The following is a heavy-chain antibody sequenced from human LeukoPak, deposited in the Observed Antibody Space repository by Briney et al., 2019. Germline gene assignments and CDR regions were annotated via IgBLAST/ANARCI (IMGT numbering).Heavy chain of an antibody. D-gene: IGHD4-23*01. CDR1: GYTFTDHY. J-gene: IGHJ4*02. CDR2: INPNSGGT. Sequence: GASVKVSCKASGYTFTDHYMHWARQAPGQGLEWVGWINPNSGGTNYAQKFQGRVTMTRDTSINTAYMEVSRLRSDDTAVYYCASIGGTSLEYWGQGTLVTVSS. V-gene: IGHV1-2*02. CDR3: ASIGGTSLEY.